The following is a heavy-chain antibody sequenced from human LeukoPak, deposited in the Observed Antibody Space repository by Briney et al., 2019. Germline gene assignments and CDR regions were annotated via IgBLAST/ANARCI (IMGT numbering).Heavy chain of an antibody. D-gene: IGHD2-21*02. V-gene: IGHV4-34*01. CDR1: GGSFSGYY. CDR2: INDSGKT. Sequence: PSETLSLTCAVSGGSFSGYYWSWIRQPPGKGLEWIGEINDSGKTNTHPSLKSRVTISVDTSKNQFSLKLSSVTAADTAVYYCARSIAYCGGDCYSFDYWGQGTLVTVSS. J-gene: IGHJ4*02. CDR3: ARSIAYCGGDCYSFDY.